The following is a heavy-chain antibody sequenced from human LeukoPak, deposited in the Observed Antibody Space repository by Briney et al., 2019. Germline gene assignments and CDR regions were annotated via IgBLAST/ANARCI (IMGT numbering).Heavy chain of an antibody. V-gene: IGHV3-11*04. J-gene: IGHJ4*02. Sequence: GGSLRLSCAGSGFTFSDYYMSWIRQAPGKGLEWVSYISSSDTTIYYADSVKGRFTISRDNAQNSLYLQMNTLRADDTAVYYCARADCSSTSCYELDYWGQGTLVTVSS. CDR1: GFTFSDYY. CDR2: ISSSDTTI. CDR3: ARADCSSTSCYELDY. D-gene: IGHD2-2*01.